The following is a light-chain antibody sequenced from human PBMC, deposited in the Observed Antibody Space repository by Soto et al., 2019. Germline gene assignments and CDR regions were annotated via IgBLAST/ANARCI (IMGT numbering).Light chain of an antibody. CDR2: DVS. CDR1: SSDVGGYNY. J-gene: IGLJ2*01. CDR3: SSYTSSSPLVV. V-gene: IGLV2-14*01. Sequence: QSVLTQPASVSGSPGQSITISCTGTSSDVGGYNYVSWYQQHPGKAPKLMIYDVSNRPSGVSNRFSGSKSGNTASLTISGLQAEDDTDYYCSSYTSSSPLVVFGGGTKLTVL.